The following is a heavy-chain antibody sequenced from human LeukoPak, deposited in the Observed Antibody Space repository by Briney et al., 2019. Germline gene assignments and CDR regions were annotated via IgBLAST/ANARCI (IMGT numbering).Heavy chain of an antibody. CDR1: GFTFSSYE. J-gene: IGHJ6*04. V-gene: IGHV3-48*03. CDR2: ISSSGNTI. Sequence: GGSLRLSCAASGFTFSSYEMNWVRQAPGKGLEWVSYISSSGNTIYYADSVKGRFTISRDNAKNSLYLQMNSLRAEDTAVYYCARARITMVRGVIISRYYYYGMDVWGKGTTVTVSS. D-gene: IGHD3-10*01. CDR3: ARARITMVRGVIISRYYYYGMDV.